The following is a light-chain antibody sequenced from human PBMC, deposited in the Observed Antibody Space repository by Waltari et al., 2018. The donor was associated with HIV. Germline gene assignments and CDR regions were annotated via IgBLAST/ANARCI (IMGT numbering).Light chain of an antibody. J-gene: IGLJ1*01. CDR2: EVS. V-gene: IGLV2-14*01. CDR3: NSYTTSNTYV. CDR1: SSDIGGFSY. Sequence: QSALTQPASVSGSPGQSITISCTGSSSDIGGFSYVSWYQQHPGKAPKLMIYEVSNRPSGVSNRFAASKSANTASLTISGLQAEDEATYYGNSYTTSNTYVFGSGTKVTV.